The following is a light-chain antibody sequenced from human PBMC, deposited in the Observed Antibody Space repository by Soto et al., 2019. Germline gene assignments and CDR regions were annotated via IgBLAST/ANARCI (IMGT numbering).Light chain of an antibody. CDR3: QQLNSYPIT. V-gene: IGKV3D-15*01. Sequence: ENVLTHSQGTLSLSPVEGANLXCRASQSVSSYLAWYQQKPGQAPRLLIYGASSRATGIPDRFSGSGSGTDFTLTISSLQPEDFATYYCQQLNSYPITFGQGTRLEI. CDR2: GAS. CDR1: QSVSSY. J-gene: IGKJ5*01.